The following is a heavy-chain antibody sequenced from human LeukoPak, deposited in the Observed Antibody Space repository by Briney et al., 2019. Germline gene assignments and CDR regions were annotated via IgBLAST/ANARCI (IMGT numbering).Heavy chain of an antibody. Sequence: PGGSLRLSCAASGFAFSSYGMHWVRQAPGKGLEWVAFIRYDGNNKYYADSVKGRFTISRDNSKNTLYLQMNSLRAEDTAVYYCAKGGLTVLDYWGQGTPVTVSS. CDR1: GFAFSSYG. D-gene: IGHD3-9*01. J-gene: IGHJ4*02. CDR2: IRYDGNNK. CDR3: AKGGLTVLDY. V-gene: IGHV3-30*02.